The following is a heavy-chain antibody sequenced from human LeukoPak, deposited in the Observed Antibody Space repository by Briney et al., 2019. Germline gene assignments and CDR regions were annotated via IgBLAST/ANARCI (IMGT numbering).Heavy chain of an antibody. CDR1: GGSISSGSYY. V-gene: IGHV4-61*02. D-gene: IGHD3-10*01. CDR3: ARGNLWFGEFDY. CDR2: IYTSGST. J-gene: IGHJ4*02. Sequence: SETLSLTCTVSGGSISSGSYYWSWIRQPAGKGLEWIGRIYTSGSTNYNPSLKSRVTISVDTSKNQSSLKLSSVAAADTAVYYCARGNLWFGEFDYWGQGTLVTVSS.